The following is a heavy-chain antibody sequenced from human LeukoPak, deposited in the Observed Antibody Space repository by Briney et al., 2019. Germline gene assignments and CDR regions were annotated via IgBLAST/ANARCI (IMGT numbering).Heavy chain of an antibody. CDR1: GFTFSSYE. Sequence: GGSLRLSCAASGFTFSSYEMNWVRQAPGKGLEWVSYISSSGSTIYYADSVKGRFTISRDNAKNSLYLQMNSLRAGDTAVYYCARDQGGSSNVNFDYWGQGTLVTVSS. V-gene: IGHV3-48*03. D-gene: IGHD1-26*01. CDR3: ARDQGGSSNVNFDY. CDR2: ISSSGSTI. J-gene: IGHJ4*02.